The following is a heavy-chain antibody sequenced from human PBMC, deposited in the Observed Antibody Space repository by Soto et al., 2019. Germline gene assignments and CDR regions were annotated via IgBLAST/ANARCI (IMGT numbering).Heavy chain of an antibody. V-gene: IGHV4-34*01. J-gene: IGHJ5*02. CDR2: INHSGNT. Sequence: PSETLSLTCAVYGGSISGYYWSWIRQPPGKGLEWIGEINHSGNTNYNPSLKSRVTISLDTSKNQFSLKLSPLTAADTAVYYCAILLSYCSSTICQGVGGWFDPWGQGTLVTVSS. CDR1: GGSISGYY. CDR3: AILLSYCSSTICQGVGGWFDP. D-gene: IGHD2-2*01.